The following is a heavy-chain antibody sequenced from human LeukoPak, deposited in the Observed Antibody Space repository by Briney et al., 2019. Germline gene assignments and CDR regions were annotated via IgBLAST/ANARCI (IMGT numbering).Heavy chain of an antibody. CDR3: AKDANYLDSSGQVIPFDY. Sequence: RGSLRLSCSASGFTFSRFAIAWVGHLPGKGLEGVSPISGNGLQTFYADSVKGRFSVSKTNSVNIVYLQIDSLRADDSALYSCAKDANYLDSSGQVIPFDYWGPGTRVTFAS. CDR1: GFTFSRFA. D-gene: IGHD6-19*01. J-gene: IGHJ4*02. V-gene: IGHV3-23*01. CDR2: ISGNGLQT.